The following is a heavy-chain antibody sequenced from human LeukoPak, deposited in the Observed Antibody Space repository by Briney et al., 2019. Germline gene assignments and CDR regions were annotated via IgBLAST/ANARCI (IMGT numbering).Heavy chain of an antibody. J-gene: IGHJ4*02. CDR1: GYTFTDYY. CDR2: INPNSGDT. CDR3: ARANFLYCSSTTCLFDY. Sequence: ASVKVSCKASGYTFTDYYLHWVRRAPGQGFEWMGWINPNSGDTNYAQKFQGRVTMTRDTSISTAHMEMSRLRSDDTAVYYCARANFLYCSSTTCLFDYWGQGTLVTVSS. V-gene: IGHV1-2*02. D-gene: IGHD2-2*01.